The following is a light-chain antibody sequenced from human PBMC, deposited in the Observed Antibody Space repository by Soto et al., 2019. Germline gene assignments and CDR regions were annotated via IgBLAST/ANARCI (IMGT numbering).Light chain of an antibody. V-gene: IGKV3-20*01. CDR3: QQYEAVVT. Sequence: EIVLTQSPGTLSLSPEERATLSCRASQILTNNYFAWYQQKPGRALRLLIDGASTSATGIPDRFSGSGSGTDLTLTISILEPEDVAVYYCQQYEAVVTFGQGTKVDIK. CDR1: QILTNNY. J-gene: IGKJ1*01. CDR2: GAS.